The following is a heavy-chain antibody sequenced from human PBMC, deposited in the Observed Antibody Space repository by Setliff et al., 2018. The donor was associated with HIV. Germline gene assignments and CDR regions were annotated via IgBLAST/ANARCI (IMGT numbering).Heavy chain of an antibody. CDR3: ATTECRGADCPQMYDY. D-gene: IGHD2-21*02. J-gene: IGHJ4*02. V-gene: IGHV4-39*07. CDR2: LNYVGVT. CDR1: SDSISSNSHY. Sequence: SETLSLTCTVSSDSISSNSHYWGWIRQPPGKGLEWIGELNYVGVTNHNPSLKSRVTISVEASKRQWSLKLNSVTAADTAVYYCATTECRGADCPQMYDYWGQGILVTVSS.